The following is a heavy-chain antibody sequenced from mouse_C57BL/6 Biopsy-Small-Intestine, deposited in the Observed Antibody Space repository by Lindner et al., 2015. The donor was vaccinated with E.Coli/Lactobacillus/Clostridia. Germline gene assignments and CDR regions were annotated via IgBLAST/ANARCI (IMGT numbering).Heavy chain of an antibody. V-gene: IGHV1-4*01. J-gene: IGHJ4*01. CDR1: GYTFTSYA. CDR3: ARGRWELLAADY. CDR2: INVYSGNT. D-gene: IGHD1-1*02. Sequence: SVKVSCKASGYTFTSYAVSWVRQAPGQGLEWMGWINVYSGNTKYAQKFQGRVTLTTDTSTKTAYMEMRSLKSDDTATYYCARGRWELLAADYWGQGTLVTVSS.